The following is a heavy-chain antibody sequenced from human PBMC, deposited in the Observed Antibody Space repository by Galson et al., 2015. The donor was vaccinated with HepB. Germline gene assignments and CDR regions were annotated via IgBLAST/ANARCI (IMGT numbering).Heavy chain of an antibody. Sequence: SVKVSCKASGYTFTGYYMHWVRQAPGQGLEWMGRINPNSGGTNYAQKFQSRVTMTRDTSISTAYMELSRLRSDDTAVYYCARGGTYYYGSGSYPRPYYYYGMDVWGQGTTVTVSS. D-gene: IGHD3-10*01. V-gene: IGHV1-2*06. CDR1: GYTFTGYY. CDR2: INPNSGGT. CDR3: ARGGTYYYGSGSYPRPYYYYGMDV. J-gene: IGHJ6*02.